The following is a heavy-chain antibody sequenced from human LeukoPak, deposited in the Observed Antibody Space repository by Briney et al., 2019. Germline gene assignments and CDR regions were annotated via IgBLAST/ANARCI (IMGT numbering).Heavy chain of an antibody. V-gene: IGHV3-48*01. D-gene: IGHD6-19*01. CDR3: ANPSIAVAGN. Sequence: GGSLRLSCAASGFTFSTYDMNWVRQAPGKGLEWISYINTAGSTMYYADSVKGRFTISRDNAKNSLYLQMNGLRAEDTAVYYCANPSIAVAGNWGQGTLVTVSS. CDR1: GFTFSTYD. CDR2: INTAGSTM. J-gene: IGHJ4*02.